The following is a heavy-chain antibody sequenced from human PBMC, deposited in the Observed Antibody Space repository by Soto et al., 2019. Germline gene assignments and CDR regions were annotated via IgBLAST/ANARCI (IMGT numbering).Heavy chain of an antibody. J-gene: IGHJ6*02. D-gene: IGHD6-13*01. CDR1: GGTFSSYA. CDR3: ASLIAAAGPPHSPRYYYGMDV. V-gene: IGHV1-69*12. Sequence: QVQLVQSGAEVKKPGSSVKVSCKASGGTFSSYAISWVRQAPGQGLEWMGGIIPIFGTADYAQKFQGRVTITVDESTSTAYMELSSLRSEDTAMYYCASLIAAAGPPHSPRYYYGMDVWGQGTTVTFSS. CDR2: IIPIFGTA.